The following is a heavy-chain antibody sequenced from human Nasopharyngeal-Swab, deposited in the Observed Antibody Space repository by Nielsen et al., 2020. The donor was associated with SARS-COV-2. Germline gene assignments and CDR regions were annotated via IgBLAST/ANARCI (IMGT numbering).Heavy chain of an antibody. CDR2: IWYDGSNK. D-gene: IGHD4-23*01. Sequence: GESLKISCAASGFIFSNYGMHWVRQAPGKGLGWVAVIWYDGSNKYYAGSVKGRFTISRDNSKNTLYLQMNSLRADDTAVYYCAAAPSGDYGGYWGQGTLVTVSS. V-gene: IGHV3-33*01. CDR1: GFIFSNYG. J-gene: IGHJ4*02. CDR3: AAAPSGDYGGY.